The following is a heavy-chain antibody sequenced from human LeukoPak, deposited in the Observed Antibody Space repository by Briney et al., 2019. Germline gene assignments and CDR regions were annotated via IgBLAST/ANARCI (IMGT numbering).Heavy chain of an antibody. J-gene: IGHJ4*02. D-gene: IGHD3-22*01. V-gene: IGHV4-39*07. CDR1: GGSISSSSYY. CDR2: IYYSGST. Sequence: SETLSLTCTVSGGSISSSSYYWGWIRQPPGKGLEWIGSIYYSGSTYYNPSLKSRVTISVDTSKNQFSLKLSSVTAADTAVYYCARGNYYDSSGLVLNWGQGTLDTVSS. CDR3: ARGNYYDSSGLVLN.